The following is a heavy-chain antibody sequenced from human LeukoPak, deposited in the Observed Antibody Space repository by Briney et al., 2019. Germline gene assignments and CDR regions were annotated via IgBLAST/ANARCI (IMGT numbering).Heavy chain of an antibody. V-gene: IGHV3-48*02. D-gene: IGHD2-21*02. CDR1: GFPFRNYV. CDR2: INHNGETI. J-gene: IGHJ4*02. CDR3: AADSDWAFHY. Sequence: GGSLRLSCAASGFPFRNYVMSWVRQAPGKGLEWVSYINHNGETIYYADSVKGRFTISRDNGKNSLYLQMNSLRDEDTAVYYCAADSDWAFHYWGQGTRVTASS.